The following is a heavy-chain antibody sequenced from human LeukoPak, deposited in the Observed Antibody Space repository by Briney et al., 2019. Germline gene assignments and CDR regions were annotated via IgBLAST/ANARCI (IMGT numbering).Heavy chain of an antibody. J-gene: IGHJ3*02. CDR1: GFSLSDNA. CDR3: AKGNLQLGQDACDI. Sequence: QPGGSLRLSCAVSGFSLSDNAVSWVRQAPGKRPEWVAGIGPDDATFYPASVRGRFTISRDTSQNTMYLQMNSLRAEDTALYYCAKGNLQLGQDACDIWGQGTMVTVSS. V-gene: IGHV3-23*01. CDR2: IGPDDAT. D-gene: IGHD5-18*01.